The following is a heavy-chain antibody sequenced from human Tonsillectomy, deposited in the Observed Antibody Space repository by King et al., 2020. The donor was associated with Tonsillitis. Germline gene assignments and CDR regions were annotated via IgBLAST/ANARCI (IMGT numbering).Heavy chain of an antibody. D-gene: IGHD4-17*01. V-gene: IGHV1-18*04. J-gene: IGHJ4*02. CDR1: GYTFTTYG. CDR2: ISTYSGNT. Sequence: MQLVQSGAEIKKPGASVRVSCKASGYTFTTYGINRVRQAPGQGLEWMGWISTYSGNTNYAQKLQGRATMTTDTSTSTAYMELKSLRSDDTAVYYCARDGRDYGDYEGFEYWGQGTLVTVSS. CDR3: ARDGRDYGDYEGFEY.